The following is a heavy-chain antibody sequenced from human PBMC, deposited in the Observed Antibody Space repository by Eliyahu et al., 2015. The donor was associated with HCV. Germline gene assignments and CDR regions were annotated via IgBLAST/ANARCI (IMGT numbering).Heavy chain of an antibody. J-gene: IGHJ4*02. CDR1: GFTFSSYD. CDR2: IGTAGXT. D-gene: IGHD6-19*01. V-gene: IGHV3-13*01. CDR3: VRGSSGWYGGGYFDY. Sequence: EVQLVESGGGLVQPGGSLRXXCAASGFTFSSYDMXWVRQATGKGLEWVSAIGTAGXTYYPGSVKGRFTISRENAKNSLYLQMNSLRAGDTAVYYCVRGSSGWYGGGYFDYWGQGTLVTVSS.